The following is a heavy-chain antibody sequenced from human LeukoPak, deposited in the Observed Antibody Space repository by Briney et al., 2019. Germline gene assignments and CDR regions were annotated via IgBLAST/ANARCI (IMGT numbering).Heavy chain of an antibody. CDR3: ARTVIPAAIIEVPYFDP. Sequence: SETLSLTCAVSGGSISSSSYYWGWIRQPPGKGLEWIGSIYYSGSAYYNPSLKSRVTISVDTSKNQFSLKLSSVTAADTAVYYCARTVIPAAIIEVPYFDPWGQGTLVTVSS. J-gene: IGHJ5*02. D-gene: IGHD2-2*01. CDR1: GGSISSSSYY. CDR2: IYYSGSA. V-gene: IGHV4-39*07.